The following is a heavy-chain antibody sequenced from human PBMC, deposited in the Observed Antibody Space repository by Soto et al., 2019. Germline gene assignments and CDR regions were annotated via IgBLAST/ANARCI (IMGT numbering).Heavy chain of an antibody. CDR1: GYTFTSYD. V-gene: IGHV1-8*02. Sequence: QVQLVQSGAEVKKPGASVKVSCKASGYTFTSYDINWVRQATGQGLEWMGWMNPNSGNTGYAQKFQGRVTITRNTPISTAYMELSSRRSEDTAVYYCARPELVHNWFDPWCQGTLVTVSS. CDR2: MNPNSGNT. D-gene: IGHD6-13*01. CDR3: ARPELVHNWFDP. J-gene: IGHJ5*02.